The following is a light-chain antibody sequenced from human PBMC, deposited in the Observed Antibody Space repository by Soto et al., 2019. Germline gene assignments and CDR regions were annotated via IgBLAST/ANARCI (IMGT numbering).Light chain of an antibody. Sequence: QSVLTQPPSASGTPGQRVTIPCSGSSSNIGSNAVNWYQQLPGMAPKLLIYSNNQRPSGVPDRISGSKSGTSAALAISGLQSEDEADYYCAVWDDSLNGYVFGTGTKLTVL. CDR2: SNN. J-gene: IGLJ1*01. V-gene: IGLV1-44*01. CDR3: AVWDDSLNGYV. CDR1: SSNIGSNA.